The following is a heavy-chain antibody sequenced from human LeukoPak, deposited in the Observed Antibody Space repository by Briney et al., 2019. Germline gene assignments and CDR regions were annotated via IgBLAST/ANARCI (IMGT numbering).Heavy chain of an antibody. CDR3: ASAWADSSGHDY. CDR1: GYTFTGYY. D-gene: IGHD3-22*01. CDR2: INPNSGGT. J-gene: IGHJ4*02. V-gene: IGHV1-2*02. Sequence: ASVKVSCXASGYTFTGYYMHWVRQAPGQGLEWMGWINPNSGGTNYAQKFQGRVTMTRDTSISTAYMELSRLRSDDTAVYYCASAWADSSGHDYWGQGTLVTVSS.